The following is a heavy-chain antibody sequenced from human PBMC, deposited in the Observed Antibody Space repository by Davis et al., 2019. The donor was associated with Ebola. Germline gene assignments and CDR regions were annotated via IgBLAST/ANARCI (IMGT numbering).Heavy chain of an antibody. CDR3: ARSWAPLNFDY. CDR1: AFTFSLFA. Sequence: GGSLRLSCAASAFTFSLFAMHWVRQAPGKGLEWVAVISYDGSNKYYADSVKGRFTISRDNSKNTLYLQMNSLRAEDTAVYYCARSWAPLNFDYWGQGTLVTVSS. V-gene: IGHV3-30*04. D-gene: IGHD7-27*01. J-gene: IGHJ4*02. CDR2: ISYDGSNK.